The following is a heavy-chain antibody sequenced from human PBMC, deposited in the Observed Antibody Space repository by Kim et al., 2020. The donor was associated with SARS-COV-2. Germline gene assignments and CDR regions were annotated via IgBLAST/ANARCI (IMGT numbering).Heavy chain of an antibody. CDR2: A. J-gene: IGHJ4*02. D-gene: IGHD4-4*01. V-gene: IGHV1-69*04. Sequence: ADYAQKFQGRVTITADKSTSTAYIELSSLRSEDTAVYYCARASPEGNLYYWGQGTLVTVSS. CDR3: ARASPEGNLYY.